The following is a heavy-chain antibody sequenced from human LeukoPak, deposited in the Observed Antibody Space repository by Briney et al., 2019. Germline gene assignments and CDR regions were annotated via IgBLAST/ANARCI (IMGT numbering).Heavy chain of an antibody. J-gene: IGHJ4*02. CDR1: GGFISSSNYN. Sequence: PSETLSLTCIVSGGFISSSNYNWDWISQPPGKRLEWIGSIYYSGSTYYNPSLKSRVTISVDTSKNQVSLKLNSVTAADTALYYCARVLRGSSGWTPFDFWGQGTLVTVSS. CDR3: ARVLRGSSGWTPFDF. V-gene: IGHV4-39*01. D-gene: IGHD6-19*01. CDR2: IYYSGST.